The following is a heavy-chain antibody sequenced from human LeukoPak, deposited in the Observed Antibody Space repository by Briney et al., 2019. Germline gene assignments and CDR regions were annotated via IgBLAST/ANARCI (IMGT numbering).Heavy chain of an antibody. V-gene: IGHV3-9*03. J-gene: IGHJ6*04. CDR1: GFTFDDYG. CDR3: AKDFSSFVDTAHPHV. CDR2: ISWNSVGI. D-gene: IGHD5-18*01. Sequence: PGGSLRLSCAASGFTFDDYGMHWVRQVPGKGLEWVSGISWNSVGIGYADSVKGRFTISRDNAKNSLYLQMNSLRAEDMALYYCAKDFSSFVDTAHPHVWGKGTTVTVSS.